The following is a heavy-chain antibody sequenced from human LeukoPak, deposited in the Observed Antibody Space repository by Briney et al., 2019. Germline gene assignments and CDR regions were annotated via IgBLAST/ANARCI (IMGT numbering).Heavy chain of an antibody. Sequence: SQTLSLTCVISGESVSSNITIWNWIRQSPSRGLEWLGRTYYRSKWYNDYAVPVKSRITINPDTSKNQFFLQLNSVTPEDTAVYYCARGNYGFGHWGQGTLVTVSS. D-gene: IGHD3-10*01. CDR1: GESVSSNITI. V-gene: IGHV6-1*01. CDR2: TYYRSKWYN. J-gene: IGHJ4*02. CDR3: ARGNYGFGH.